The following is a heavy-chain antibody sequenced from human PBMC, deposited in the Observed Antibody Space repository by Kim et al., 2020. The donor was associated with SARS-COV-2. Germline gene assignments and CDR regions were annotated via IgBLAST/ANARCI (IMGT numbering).Heavy chain of an antibody. J-gene: IGHJ5*02. Sequence: SETLSLTCTVSGGSVSSSNYYWGWIRQPPAKGLEWIGNIYYTGDTYYNPSLKSRVTISVDTSKNHFSLKLSSLTAADTAVYYCARLEYSSSSRLFDPWGQGTLVTVSS. V-gene: IGHV4-39*02. CDR1: GGSVSSSNYY. CDR3: ARLEYSSSSRLFDP. CDR2: IYYTGDT. D-gene: IGHD6-6*01.